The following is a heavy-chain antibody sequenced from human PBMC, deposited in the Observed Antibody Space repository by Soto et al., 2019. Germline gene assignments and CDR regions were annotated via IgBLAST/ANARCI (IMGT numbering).Heavy chain of an antibody. Sequence: QVQLVESGGGVVQPGRSLRLSCAASGFTFSNYGMHWVRQAPGKGLEWVAVIWYDGSNKYYADSVKGRFTISRDNSKNTLYLQMNSLRAEDTAVYYCARVVGYSGYDPGDYWGQGTLVTVSS. D-gene: IGHD5-12*01. V-gene: IGHV3-33*01. J-gene: IGHJ4*02. CDR3: ARVVGYSGYDPGDY. CDR2: IWYDGSNK. CDR1: GFTFSNYG.